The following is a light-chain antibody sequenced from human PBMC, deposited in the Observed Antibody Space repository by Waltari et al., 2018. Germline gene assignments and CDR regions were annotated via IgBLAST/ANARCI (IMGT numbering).Light chain of an antibody. V-gene: IGLV2-14*03. CDR1: RSRLGGYTY. CDR2: DVS. J-gene: IGLJ2*01. CDR3: SSYVSSDTLEL. Sequence: HSALTQPASVSGSPGQSITTSCPGTRSRLGGYTYVSWYQQHPGKAPKLMIFDVSNRPSGVSSRFSGSKSGNTASLTISGLQAEDEADYYCSSYVSSDTLELFGGGTSLTVL.